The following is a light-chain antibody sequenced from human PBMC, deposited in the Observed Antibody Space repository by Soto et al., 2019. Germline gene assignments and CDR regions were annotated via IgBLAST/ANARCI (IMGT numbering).Light chain of an antibody. CDR1: QSFSSHF. V-gene: IGKV3-20*01. CDR2: AAS. CDR3: QQYYSSHRT. Sequence: EILLTQSPATLSLSPGERATISCRASQSFSSHFLAWYQQRPGQAPRLLIYAASSRTTGLPDRFSGSASGTDFTLTISSLEPEDFATYYCQQYYSSHRTFGQGTKVEI. J-gene: IGKJ1*01.